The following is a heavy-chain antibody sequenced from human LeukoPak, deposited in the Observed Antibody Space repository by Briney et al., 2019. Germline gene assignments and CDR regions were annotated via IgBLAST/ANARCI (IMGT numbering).Heavy chain of an antibody. V-gene: IGHV3-74*01. D-gene: IGHD1-26*01. Sequence: GGSLRLSCAASGFTFSSYWMHWVRQAPGKGLVWASRINTDGSSTSYADSVKGRFTSSRDNAKNTLYLQMNSLRAEDTAVYYCARDGRYYYGMDVWGQGTTVTVSS. CDR1: GFTFSSYW. J-gene: IGHJ6*02. CDR2: INTDGSST. CDR3: ARDGRYYYGMDV.